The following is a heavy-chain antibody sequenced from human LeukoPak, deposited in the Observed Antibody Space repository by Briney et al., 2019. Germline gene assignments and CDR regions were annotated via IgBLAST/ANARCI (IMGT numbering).Heavy chain of an antibody. Sequence: GGSLRLSCAASGFTFSSYAMSWVRQAPGKGLEWASAISGSGGSTYYADSVKGRFTISRDNSKNTLYLQMNSLRAEDTAVYYCAKGADITMIVVVTPFDYWGQGTLVTVSS. V-gene: IGHV3-23*01. D-gene: IGHD3-22*01. CDR1: GFTFSSYA. CDR2: ISGSGGST. J-gene: IGHJ4*02. CDR3: AKGADITMIVVVTPFDY.